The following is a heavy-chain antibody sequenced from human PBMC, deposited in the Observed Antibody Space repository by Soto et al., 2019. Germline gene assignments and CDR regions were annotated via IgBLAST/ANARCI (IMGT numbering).Heavy chain of an antibody. Sequence: SVKVSCKASGGTFSSYAISWVRQAPGQGLEWMGGIIPIFGTANYAQKFQGRVTITADESTSTAYMELSSLRSEDTAVYYCARESGYDVYYYYGMDVWGQGTTVTVSS. CDR3: ARESGYDVYYYYGMDV. CDR2: IIPIFGTA. D-gene: IGHD5-12*01. CDR1: GGTFSSYA. V-gene: IGHV1-69*13. J-gene: IGHJ6*02.